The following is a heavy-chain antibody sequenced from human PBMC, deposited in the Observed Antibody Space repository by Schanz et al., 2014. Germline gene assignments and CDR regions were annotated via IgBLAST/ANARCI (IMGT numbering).Heavy chain of an antibody. J-gene: IGHJ3*01. CDR1: GFTFSSYG. V-gene: IGHV3-23*04. D-gene: IGHD5-12*01. CDR3: ARDGGRDGYNLAFDV. CDR2: MYINSGST. Sequence: EVQLVESGGGLVQPGGSLRLSCAASGFTFSSYGMSWVCQAPGKGLEWISSMYINSGSTQYADSVKGRFIISRDSSKNTLFLQMNSLRAEDTAVYFCARDGGRDGYNLAFDVWGQGTLVTVSS.